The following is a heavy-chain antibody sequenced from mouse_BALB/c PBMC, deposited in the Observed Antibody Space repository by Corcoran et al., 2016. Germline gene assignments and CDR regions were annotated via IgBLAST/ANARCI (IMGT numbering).Heavy chain of an antibody. Sequence: QIQLQQSGPELVKPGASMKISCKASGYTLTDYYINWVKQKPGQGLEWIGWIYTGNGDTKYNDKFKGKATLTVDKSSSTAFMQLSSLTSEDTAVYFCARAELQFAYWGQGTLVTVSA. CDR1: GYTLTDYY. CDR2: IYTGNGDT. J-gene: IGHJ3*01. D-gene: IGHD1-1*01. CDR3: ARAELQFAY. V-gene: IGHV1-84*02.